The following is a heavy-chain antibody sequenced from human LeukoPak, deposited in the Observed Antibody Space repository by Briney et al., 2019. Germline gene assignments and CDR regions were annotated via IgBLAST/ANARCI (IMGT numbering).Heavy chain of an antibody. CDR3: TRNPGMDV. V-gene: IGHV3-74*01. CDR1: GFTFSSYS. CDR2: INGDGSSS. J-gene: IGHJ6*02. Sequence: SGGSLRLSCAASGFTFSSYSMNWVRQAPGKGLVWVSRINGDGSSSTYADSVKGRFTISRDNAKNTLYLQMNSLRTEDTAVYYCTRNPGMDVWGQGTTVTVSS.